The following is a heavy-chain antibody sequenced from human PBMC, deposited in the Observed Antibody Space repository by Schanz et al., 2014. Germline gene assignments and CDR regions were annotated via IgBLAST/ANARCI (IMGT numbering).Heavy chain of an antibody. CDR2: ISPSSAGT. D-gene: IGHD3-3*01. Sequence: QVQVIQSGPEVKKPGASVKVSCKASGYTFTNHYLHWVRQAPGQGLEWMGRISPSSAGTTYAQNSPVRVTMTMETSSYTVTMELSTLTSDNTAADYCARASVSRTRLFDPWGQGTLVTVSS. CDR3: ARASVSRTRLFDP. J-gene: IGHJ5*02. CDR1: GYTFTNHY. V-gene: IGHV1-2*06.